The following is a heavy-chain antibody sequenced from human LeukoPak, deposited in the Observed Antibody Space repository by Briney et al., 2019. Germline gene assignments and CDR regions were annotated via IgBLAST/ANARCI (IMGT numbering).Heavy chain of an antibody. Sequence: PGGSLRLSCAASGFTFSNAWMSWVRQAPGKGLEWVGRIKSKTDGGTTDYAAPVKGRFTISRDDSKNTLYLQMNSLKTEDTAVYYCTTDWGREGYNSPPIWGQGTMVTVSS. CDR3: TTDWGREGYNSPPI. V-gene: IGHV3-15*01. CDR2: IKSKTDGGTT. CDR1: GFTFSNAW. J-gene: IGHJ3*02. D-gene: IGHD5-24*01.